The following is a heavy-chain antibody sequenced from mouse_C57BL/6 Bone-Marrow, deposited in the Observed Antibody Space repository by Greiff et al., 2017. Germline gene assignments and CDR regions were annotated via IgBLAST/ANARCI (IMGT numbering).Heavy chain of an antibody. V-gene: IGHV1-15*01. J-gene: IGHJ1*03. CDR1: GYTFTDYE. CDR2: IDPETGGT. Sequence: QVQLQQSGAELVRPGASVTLSCKASGYTFTDYEMHWVKQTPVHGLEWIGAIDPETGGTAYNQKFKGKAILTADKSSSTAYMELSSLTSEDSAVYDCTRDGNYWCFDVWGTGTTVTVSS. D-gene: IGHD2-1*01. CDR3: TRDGNYWCFDV.